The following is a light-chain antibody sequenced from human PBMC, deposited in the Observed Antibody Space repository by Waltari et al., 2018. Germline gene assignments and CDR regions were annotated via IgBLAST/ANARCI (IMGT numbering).Light chain of an antibody. V-gene: IGKV1-5*01. CDR1: QSISSW. CDR3: QQYYGVPYT. J-gene: IGKJ2*01. CDR2: DAS. Sequence: DIQMTQSPSTLSASVGDRVTITCWASQSISSWLAWYQQKPGKAPKLLIYDASSLESGVPSRFSGSGSGTEFTLTISSLQAEDVAVYYCQQYYGVPYTFGQGTKLEI.